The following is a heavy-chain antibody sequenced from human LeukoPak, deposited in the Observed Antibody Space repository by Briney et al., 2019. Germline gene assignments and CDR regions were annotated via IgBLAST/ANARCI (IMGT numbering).Heavy chain of an antibody. Sequence: SETLSLTCTVSGGSISSSSYYWGWIRQPPGKGREWIGSIYYSGSTYYNPSLKSRVTISVDTSKNQFSLKLSSVTAADTAVYYCAGGVGRYFDWLFPPLDYWGQGTLVTVSS. V-gene: IGHV4-39*07. J-gene: IGHJ4*02. CDR1: GGSISSSSYY. D-gene: IGHD3-9*01. CDR3: AGGVGRYFDWLFPPLDY. CDR2: IYYSGST.